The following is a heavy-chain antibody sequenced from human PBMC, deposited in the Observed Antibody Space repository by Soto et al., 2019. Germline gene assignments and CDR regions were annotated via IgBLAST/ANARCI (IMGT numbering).Heavy chain of an antibody. V-gene: IGHV3-23*01. CDR1: GFKFGSYA. D-gene: IGHD1-1*01. Sequence: EVQLLESGGGLVQAGGSLRLSCAASGFKFGSYAMSWVRQAPGKGLEWVSVIGGDGKTYYADSVKGRLTVSRDNSRNMLYLQMDSLRAEDTAVYFCAKDSVSYNGIYDPFDIWGQGTRVTVSS. CDR3: AKDSVSYNGIYDPFDI. J-gene: IGHJ3*02. CDR2: IGGDGKT.